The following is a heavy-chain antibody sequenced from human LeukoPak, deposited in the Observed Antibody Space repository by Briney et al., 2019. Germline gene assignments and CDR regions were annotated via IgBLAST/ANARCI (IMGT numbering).Heavy chain of an antibody. Sequence: QSGGSLRLSCAASGFTFSSYWMTWVRQAPGKGLEWVASIEDDGSRKNYGDSVKGRFTISRDNAENSLYLQMNILRVEDTAVYFCARDIPRGATHLDYWGQGTLVTVSA. CDR3: ARDIPRGATHLDY. D-gene: IGHD1-26*01. V-gene: IGHV3-7*01. CDR1: GFTFSSYW. J-gene: IGHJ4*02. CDR2: IEDDGSRK.